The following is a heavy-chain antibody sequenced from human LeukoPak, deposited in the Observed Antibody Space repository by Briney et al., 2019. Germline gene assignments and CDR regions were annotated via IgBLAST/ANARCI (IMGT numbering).Heavy chain of an antibody. CDR1: GFTVSSNY. CDR3: ARGDVGDY. D-gene: IGHD1-26*01. CDR2: IYSGGST. J-gene: IGHJ4*02. V-gene: IGHV3-66*02. Sequence: GGSLRLSCAASGFTVSSNYMSWVRQAPGKGLEWVSVIYSGGSTYYADSVKGRFTISKDNSKNTLYLEMNSLRVEDTAVYYCARGDVGDYWGQGTLVTVSS.